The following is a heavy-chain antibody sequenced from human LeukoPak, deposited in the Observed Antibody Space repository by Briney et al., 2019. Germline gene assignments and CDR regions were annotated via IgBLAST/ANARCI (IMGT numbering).Heavy chain of an antibody. CDR1: GYSISSGYY. J-gene: IGHJ6*03. D-gene: IGHD1-26*01. CDR2: IFHSGST. Sequence: SETLSLTCTVSGYSISSGYYWGWIRQPPGKGLEWIGSIFHSGSTYYNPSLKSRVTISVDTSKNQFSLKLSSVTAADTAVYYCARHPGAGGEYRLRELQTYYYYYYMDVWGKGTTVTISS. CDR3: ARHPGAGGEYRLRELQTYYYYYYMDV. V-gene: IGHV4-38-2*02.